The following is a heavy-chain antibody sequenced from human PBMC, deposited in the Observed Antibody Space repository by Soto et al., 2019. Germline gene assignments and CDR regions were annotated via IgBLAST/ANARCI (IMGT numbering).Heavy chain of an antibody. D-gene: IGHD2-15*01. CDR1: GFTFSSYG. CDR3: ATLAAKSGFDI. Sequence: QVQLVESGGGVVQPGRSLRLSCAASGFTFSSYGMHWVRQAPGKGLEWVAVIWYDASNEYYAASVKGRFTISRDNSNNNLYLQMNSLRADDTAVYYCATLAAKSGFDIWGQGTIVTVSS. V-gene: IGHV3-33*01. J-gene: IGHJ3*02. CDR2: IWYDASNE.